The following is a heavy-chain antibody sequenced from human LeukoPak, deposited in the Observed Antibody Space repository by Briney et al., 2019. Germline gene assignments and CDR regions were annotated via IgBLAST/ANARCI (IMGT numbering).Heavy chain of an antibody. V-gene: IGHV3-53*01. CDR1: GFTVSSNY. CDR2: IYSGGST. Sequence: PGGSLRLSCAASGFTVSSNYMSWVRQAPGKGLEWVSVIYSGGSTYYADSVKGRFTIPRDNSRNTLYLQMNSLRAEDTAVYYCTVTIVYWGQGTLVTVSS. J-gene: IGHJ4*02. D-gene: IGHD4-17*01. CDR3: TVTIVY.